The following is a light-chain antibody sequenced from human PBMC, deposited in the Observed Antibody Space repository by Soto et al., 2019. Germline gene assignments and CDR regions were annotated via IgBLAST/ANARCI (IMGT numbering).Light chain of an antibody. V-gene: IGLV2-11*01. CDR3: SSYAGNYNNV. J-gene: IGLJ1*01. CDR1: RSDIGAYNA. CDR2: AVS. Sequence: QSVLTQPRSVSGSSGQSVTISFTGTRSDIGAYNAVAWYQQHPDTAPKLIIFAVSKRPSGVPDRFSGSKSGNTASLTISGLQAADEADYYCSSYAGNYNNVFATGTKLTGL.